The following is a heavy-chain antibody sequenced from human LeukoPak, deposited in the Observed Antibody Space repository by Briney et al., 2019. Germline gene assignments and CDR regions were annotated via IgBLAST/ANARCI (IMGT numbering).Heavy chain of an antibody. Sequence: GGSLRLSCAASGITFSNAWMSWVRQAPGKGLEWVGRIKSKTDGGTTDYAAPVKGRFTISRDDSKNTLYLQMNSLKTEDTAVYYCTTEGGAYYDFWSGYYTGRVYWGQGTLVTVSS. CDR2: IKSKTDGGTT. D-gene: IGHD3-3*01. CDR3: TTEGGAYYDFWSGYYTGRVY. V-gene: IGHV3-15*01. J-gene: IGHJ4*02. CDR1: GITFSNAW.